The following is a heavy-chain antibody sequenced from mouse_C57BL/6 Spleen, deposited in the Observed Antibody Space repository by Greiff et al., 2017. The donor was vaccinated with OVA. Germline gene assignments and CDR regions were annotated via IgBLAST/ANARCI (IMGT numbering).Heavy chain of an antibody. CDR2: IYWDDDK. J-gene: IGHJ4*01. D-gene: IGHD2-12*01. Sequence: QVTLKESGPGILQSSQTLSLTCSFSGFSLSTSGMGVSWIRQPSGKGLEWLAHIYWDDDKRYNPSLKSRLTISKDTSRNQVFLKITSVYTSDTATYYCARRRGIVHYAMDYWGQGTSVTVSS. CDR1: GFSLSTSGMG. V-gene: IGHV8-12*01. CDR3: ARRRGIVHYAMDY.